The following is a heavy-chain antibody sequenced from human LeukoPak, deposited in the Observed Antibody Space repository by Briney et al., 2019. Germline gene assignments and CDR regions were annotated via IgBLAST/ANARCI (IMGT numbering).Heavy chain of an antibody. J-gene: IGHJ4*02. V-gene: IGHV4-61*02. CDR3: ARAPKRITMIVATYFDY. CDR1: GGSISSGSYY. CDR2: IYTSGST. Sequence: SRTLTLTCTVSGGSISSGSYYWSWIRQPAGKRLEWIGRIYTSGSTNYNPSLKSRVTISVDTSKNQFSLKLSSVTAADTAVYYCARAPKRITMIVATYFDYWGQGTLVTVSS. D-gene: IGHD3-22*01.